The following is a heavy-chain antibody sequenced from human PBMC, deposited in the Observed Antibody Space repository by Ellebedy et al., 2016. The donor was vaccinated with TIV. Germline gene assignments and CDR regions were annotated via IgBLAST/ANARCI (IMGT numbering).Heavy chain of an antibody. CDR3: AKLDSSGYYYGRFDY. Sequence: GGSLRLSCAASGFTFRNFAMTWVRQAPGKGLEWVSSISSSGFSTDYADSVRGRVTISRDNSKNTLYLQMNSLRADDSAVYYCAKLDSSGYYYGRFDYWGQGTLVTVSS. D-gene: IGHD3-22*01. V-gene: IGHV3-23*01. CDR1: GFTFRNFA. J-gene: IGHJ4*02. CDR2: ISSSGFST.